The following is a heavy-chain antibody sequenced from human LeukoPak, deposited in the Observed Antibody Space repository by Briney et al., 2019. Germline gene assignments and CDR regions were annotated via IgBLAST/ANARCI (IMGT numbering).Heavy chain of an antibody. J-gene: IGHJ3*02. D-gene: IGHD5-18*01. Sequence: SETLSLTCTVSGGSISSYYWSWIRQPPGKGLEWIGFIYYSGSTNYNPSLKSRVTISVDTSKNQFSLKLSSVTAADTAVYYCARQTAVVRYTDAFDIWGQGTMVTVSS. CDR3: ARQTAVVRYTDAFDI. CDR1: GGSISSYY. CDR2: IYYSGST. V-gene: IGHV4-59*08.